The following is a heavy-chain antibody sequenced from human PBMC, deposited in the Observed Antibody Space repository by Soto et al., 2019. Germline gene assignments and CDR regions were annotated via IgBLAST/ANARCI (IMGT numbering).Heavy chain of an antibody. CDR3: APSGYSGYDFDY. D-gene: IGHD5-12*01. CDR2: IYYSGST. J-gene: IGHJ4*02. V-gene: IGHV4-59*08. Sequence: SETLSLTCTVSGGSISSYYWSWIRQPPGKGLEWIGYIYYSGSTNYNPSLKSRVTISVDTSKNQFSLKLSSVTAADTAVYYCAPSGYSGYDFDYWAQGTLVTVSS. CDR1: GGSISSYY.